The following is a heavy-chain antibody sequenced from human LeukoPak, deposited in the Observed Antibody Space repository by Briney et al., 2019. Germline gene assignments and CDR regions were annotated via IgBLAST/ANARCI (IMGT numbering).Heavy chain of an antibody. J-gene: IGHJ4*02. Sequence: QPGRSLRLSCAASGFTFSSYGMHWVRQAPGKGLEWVAVISYDGSNKYYADSVKGRFTISRDNSKNTLYLQMSSLRSEDTAVYYCARGRGLYSSGWYQPYWGQGTLVTVSS. CDR2: ISYDGSNK. D-gene: IGHD6-19*01. V-gene: IGHV3-30*03. CDR3: ARGRGLYSSGWYQPY. CDR1: GFTFSSYG.